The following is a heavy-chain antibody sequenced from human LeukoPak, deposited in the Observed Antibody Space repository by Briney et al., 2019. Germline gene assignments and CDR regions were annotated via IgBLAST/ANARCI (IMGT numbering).Heavy chain of an antibody. CDR3: ARHPRAGIAVAGPLTWFDP. J-gene: IGHJ5*02. CDR1: GGSISSYY. V-gene: IGHV4-59*08. D-gene: IGHD6-19*01. CDR2: ISDIGSI. Sequence: SETLSLTCTVSGGSISSYYWSWIRQPPGKGLEWIAYISDIGSINYNPSLKSRVTISLDTSKNQFSLKLSSVTAADTAVYYCARHPRAGIAVAGPLTWFDPWGQGTLVTVSS.